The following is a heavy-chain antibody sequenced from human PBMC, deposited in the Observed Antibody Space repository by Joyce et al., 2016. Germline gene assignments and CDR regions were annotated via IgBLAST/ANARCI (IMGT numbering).Heavy chain of an antibody. J-gene: IGHJ6*02. D-gene: IGHD3-22*01. CDR2: ISHDGRNR. V-gene: IGHV3-30*18. CDR3: AKDRRRITKTVVVAQTGYFYYAMDV. CDR1: AVTFSSFG. Sequence: QVQLVESGGGVAQPGRSLRLSCAASAVTFSSFGMYWVRQAPGKGLAWVALISHDGRNRKYADSVKGRFTISRDNSKNTLYLDMNSLRVEDTAIYYCAKDRRRITKTVVVAQTGYFYYAMDVWGQGTTVTVSS.